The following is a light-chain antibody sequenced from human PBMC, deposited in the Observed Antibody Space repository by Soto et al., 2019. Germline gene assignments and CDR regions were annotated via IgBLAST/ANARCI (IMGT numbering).Light chain of an antibody. CDR1: QSVSSY. V-gene: IGKV3-15*01. CDR3: QEYIQWPPGM. Sequence: EIVLTHSPATLSLSPGERATLSFSSSQSVSSYLAWYQQKPGQAPRLLIYDTSTRAPGISARFSGSGSGTEFTLTISSLQSEDFAVYYCQEYIQWPPGMFGPGTKVDIK. J-gene: IGKJ1*01. CDR2: DTS.